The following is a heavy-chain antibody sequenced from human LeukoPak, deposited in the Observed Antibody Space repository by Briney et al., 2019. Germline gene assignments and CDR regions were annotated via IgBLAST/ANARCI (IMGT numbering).Heavy chain of an antibody. D-gene: IGHD3-22*01. CDR2: IYHSGST. CDR1: GGSISSSNW. V-gene: IGHV4-4*02. CDR3: ARHSRYYDSSGYYDYYYGMDV. Sequence: SGTLSLTCAVSGGSISSSNWWSWIRQPPGKGLEWIGEIYHSGSTNYNPSLKSRVTISVDTSKNQFSLKLSSVTAADTAVYYCARHSRYYDSSGYYDYYYGMDVWGQGTTVTVSS. J-gene: IGHJ6*02.